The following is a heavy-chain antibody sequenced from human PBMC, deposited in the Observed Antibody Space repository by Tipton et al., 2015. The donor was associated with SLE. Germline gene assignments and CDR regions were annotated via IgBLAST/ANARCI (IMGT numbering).Heavy chain of an antibody. CDR3: ARDGDGDYLVGFDL. V-gene: IGHV4-39*07. Sequence: TLSLTCTVSGGSVSSGSYYWGWIRQPPGKGLEWIGSIYYSGSTHYNPSLMSRVTISVDTSKNQFSLKLSSVTAADTAVYYCARDGDGDYLVGFDLWGRGTLVTVSS. CDR1: GGSVSSGSYY. CDR2: IYYSGST. J-gene: IGHJ2*01. D-gene: IGHD4-17*01.